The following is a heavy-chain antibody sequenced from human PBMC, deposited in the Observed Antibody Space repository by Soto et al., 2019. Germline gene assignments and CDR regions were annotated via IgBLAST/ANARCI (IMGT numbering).Heavy chain of an antibody. D-gene: IGHD6-13*01. V-gene: IGHV1-46*01. CDR2: INPSGGST. CDR3: AREVWQQLGNDAFDI. J-gene: IGHJ3*02. Sequence: ASVKVSCKAFGYTFTSYHMHWVRQAPGQGLEWMGIINPSGGSTSYAQKFQGRVTMTRDTSTSTVYMELSSLRSEDTAVYYCAREVWQQLGNDAFDIWGQGTMVTVSS. CDR1: GYTFTSYH.